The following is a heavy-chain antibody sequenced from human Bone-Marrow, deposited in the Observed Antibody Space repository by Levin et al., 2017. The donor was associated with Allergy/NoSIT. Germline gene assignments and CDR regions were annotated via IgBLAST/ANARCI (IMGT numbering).Heavy chain of an antibody. CDR2: IYWDDDK. D-gene: IGHD3-3*01. CDR1: GFSLRTTGVG. V-gene: IGHV2-5*02. CDR3: AHKNPLGYDCWRGYYSH. Sequence: SGPTLVKPPQTLTLTCTFSGFSLRTTGVGVGWIRQPPGKALEWLALIYWDDDKRYSPSLQNRLTITTDTSKNQVVLTMTNMDPVDTATYYCAHKNPLGYDCWRGYYSHWGPGTLVTVSS. J-gene: IGHJ4*02.